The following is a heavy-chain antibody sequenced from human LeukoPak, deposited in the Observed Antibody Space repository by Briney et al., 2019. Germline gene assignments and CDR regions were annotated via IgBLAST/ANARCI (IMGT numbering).Heavy chain of an antibody. Sequence: GGSLRLSCAASGFTFSSYGMHWVRQAPGKGLEWVAVIWYAGSNKYYADSVKGRFTISRDNSKNTLYLQMNSLRAEETAVYYCARDFTARGVIIGAFDIWGQGTMVTVSS. J-gene: IGHJ3*02. D-gene: IGHD3-10*01. CDR2: IWYAGSNK. CDR3: ARDFTARGVIIGAFDI. V-gene: IGHV3-33*01. CDR1: GFTFSSYG.